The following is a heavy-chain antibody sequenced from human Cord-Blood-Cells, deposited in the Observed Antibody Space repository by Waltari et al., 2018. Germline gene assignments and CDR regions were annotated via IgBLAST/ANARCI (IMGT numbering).Heavy chain of an antibody. CDR2: MNPNSGNT. V-gene: IGHV1-8*01. D-gene: IGHD5-18*01. J-gene: IGHJ6*02. CDR1: GYSFTSFD. Sequence: QVQLVQSGAEAKKPGASVKVSCTASGYSFTSFDINWVRQASQQGLEWMGWMNPNSGNTGYAQKFQGRVTMTRNTSISTAYMELSSLRSEDTAVYYCAMHERGYSYGYYYYYGMDVWGQGTTVTVSS. CDR3: AMHERGYSYGYYYYYGMDV.